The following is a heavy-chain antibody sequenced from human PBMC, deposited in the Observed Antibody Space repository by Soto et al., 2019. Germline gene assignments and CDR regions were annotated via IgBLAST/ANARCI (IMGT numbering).Heavy chain of an antibody. CDR2: ISYDGSNK. CDR1: GFTFSSYA. J-gene: IGHJ6*02. V-gene: IGHV3-30-3*01. Sequence: GGSLRLSCAASGFTFSSYAMHWVRQAPDKGLEWVAVISYDGSNKYYADSVKGRFTISRDNSKNTLYLQMNSLRAEDTAVYYCARDLARRFLEWFPGGINYYGMDVWGQGTTVTVSS. D-gene: IGHD3-3*01. CDR3: ARDLARRFLEWFPGGINYYGMDV.